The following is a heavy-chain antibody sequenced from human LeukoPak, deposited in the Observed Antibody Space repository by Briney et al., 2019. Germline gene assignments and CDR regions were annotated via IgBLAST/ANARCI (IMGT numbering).Heavy chain of an antibody. CDR1: GGSISSGGYY. CDR3: ARVKDYGDYWFDP. D-gene: IGHD4-17*01. J-gene: IGHJ5*02. CDR2: ICYSGTT. V-gene: IGHV4-31*03. Sequence: SETLSLTCTVSGGSISSGGYYWSWIRQHPGKGLEWIGYICYSGTTYYNPSLKSRVTISVDMSKNQFSLQLSSVTAADTAVYYCARVKDYGDYWFDPWGQGTLVTVSS.